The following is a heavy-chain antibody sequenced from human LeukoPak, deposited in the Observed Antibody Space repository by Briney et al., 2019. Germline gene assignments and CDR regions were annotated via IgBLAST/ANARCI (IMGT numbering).Heavy chain of an antibody. Sequence: GGSLRLSCAASGFSLSTYWMSWVRQAPGKGLEWVVNMKQDGSEKYYVDSVKDRFTISRDNAENSLYLQMNSLRAEDTAVYYCARVRGYLDYWGQGTLVTVSS. J-gene: IGHJ4*02. CDR1: GFSLSTYW. V-gene: IGHV3-7*01. CDR2: MKQDGSEK. CDR3: ARVRGYLDY. D-gene: IGHD3-10*01.